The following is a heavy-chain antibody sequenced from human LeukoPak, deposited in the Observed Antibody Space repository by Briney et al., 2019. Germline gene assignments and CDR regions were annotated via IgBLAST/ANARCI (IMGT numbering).Heavy chain of an antibody. CDR2: ISSSGSTI. V-gene: IGHV3-48*04. Sequence: GGSLRLSCAASGFTLSTYGMHWVRQAPGKGLEWVSYISSSGSTIYYADSVKGRFTISRDNAKNSLYLQMNSLRAEDTAVYYCARVLREWLLFGWFDPWGQGTLVTVSS. D-gene: IGHD3-3*01. CDR1: GFTLSTYG. J-gene: IGHJ5*02. CDR3: ARVLREWLLFGWFDP.